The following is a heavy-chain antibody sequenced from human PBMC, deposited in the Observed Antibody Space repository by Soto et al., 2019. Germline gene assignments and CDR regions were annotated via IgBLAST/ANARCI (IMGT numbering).Heavy chain of an antibody. Sequence: ESGGGLVQPGRSLRLSCAASGFTFDDYAMHWVRQAPGKGLEWVSGISWNSGSIGYADSVKGRFTISRDNAKNSLYLQMNSLRAEDTALYYCAKGNDWGLGGDFDYWGQGTLVTVSS. D-gene: IGHD3-9*01. J-gene: IGHJ4*02. CDR3: AKGNDWGLGGDFDY. CDR1: GFTFDDYA. CDR2: ISWNSGSI. V-gene: IGHV3-9*01.